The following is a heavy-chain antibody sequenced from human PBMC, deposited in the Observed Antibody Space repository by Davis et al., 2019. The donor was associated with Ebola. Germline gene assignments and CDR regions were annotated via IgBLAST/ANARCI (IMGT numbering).Heavy chain of an antibody. D-gene: IGHD4-17*01. CDR1: GFTFGSYS. CDR2: ISSSSSYI. V-gene: IGHV3-21*01. Sequence: GESLKISCAASGFTFGSYSMNWVRQAPGKGLEWVSSISSSSSYIYYADSVKGRFTISRDNAKNSLYLQMNSLRAEDTAVYYCAREIWTTVTTGWFDPWGQGTLVTVSS. J-gene: IGHJ5*02. CDR3: AREIWTTVTTGWFDP.